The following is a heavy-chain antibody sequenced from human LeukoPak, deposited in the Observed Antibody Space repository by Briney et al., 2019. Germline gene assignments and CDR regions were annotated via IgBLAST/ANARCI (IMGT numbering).Heavy chain of an antibody. CDR2: INVSGGRT. V-gene: IGHV3-23*01. J-gene: IGHJ4*02. CDR1: GFTFSTYA. Sequence: QPGGSLRLSCAASGFTFSTYAMSWVRQAPGKGLEWVAGINVSGGRTYYADSVKGRFTISRDNSKNTLYLQMNSLRADDTAVYSCVKGNIYSEFDYWGQGTLVTVSS. D-gene: IGHD5-18*01. CDR3: VKGNIYSEFDY.